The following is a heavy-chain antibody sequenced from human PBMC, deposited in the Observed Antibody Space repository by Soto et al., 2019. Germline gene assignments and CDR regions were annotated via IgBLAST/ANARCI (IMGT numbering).Heavy chain of an antibody. CDR1: GDSVSSTSAA. Sequence: QTLSLTCAISGDSVSSTSAAWLWIRQSPSRGLEWLGRTYSRSKWFIDYAVSVKSRITISPDTSKNQFSLHLNSVTPEDTAVYYCAREFRSGDIFLDYWGQGTLVTVSS. CDR2: TYSRSKWFI. J-gene: IGHJ4*02. V-gene: IGHV6-1*01. CDR3: AREFRSGDIFLDY. D-gene: IGHD3-3*01.